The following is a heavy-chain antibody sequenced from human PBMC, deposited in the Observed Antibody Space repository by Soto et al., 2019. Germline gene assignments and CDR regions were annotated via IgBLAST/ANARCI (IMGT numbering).Heavy chain of an antibody. Sequence: GESLKISCKGSGYSFTSYWIGWVRQMPGKGLEWMGIIYPGDSDTRYSPSFQGQVTISADKSISTAYLQWSSLKASDTAMYYCARLPYCSSTSCYWYGMDVWGQGTTVT. CDR3: ARLPYCSSTSCYWYGMDV. V-gene: IGHV5-51*01. D-gene: IGHD2-2*01. CDR1: GYSFTSYW. CDR2: IYPGDSDT. J-gene: IGHJ6*02.